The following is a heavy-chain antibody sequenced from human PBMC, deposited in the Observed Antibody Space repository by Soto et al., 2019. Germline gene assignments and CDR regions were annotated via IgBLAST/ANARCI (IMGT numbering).Heavy chain of an antibody. J-gene: IGHJ4*02. D-gene: IGHD6-13*01. CDR3: ARDLPSSSWYYFDY. Sequence: PSETLSLTCTVSGGSVSSGSYYWSWIRQPPGKGLEWIGYIYYSGSTNYNPSLKSRVTISVDTSKNQFSLKLSSVTAADTAVYYCARDLPSSSWYYFDYWGQGTRVTVSS. V-gene: IGHV4-61*01. CDR1: GGSVSSGSYY. CDR2: IYYSGST.